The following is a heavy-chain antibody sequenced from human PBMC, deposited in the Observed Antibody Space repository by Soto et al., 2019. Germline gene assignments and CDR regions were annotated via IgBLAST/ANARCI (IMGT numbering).Heavy chain of an antibody. CDR2: INHSGSA. D-gene: IGHD3-22*01. J-gene: IGHJ3*02. Sequence: SETLSLTCAVYGGSLSGFYWSWIRQPPGKGLEWIGQINHSGSANYSPSLESRVTISVDTSKNQFSLRLTSVTAADTAVYYCARGRRYYDSSGYSKPFDIWCQGTMVTVSS. CDR1: GGSLSGFY. CDR3: ARGRRYYDSSGYSKPFDI. V-gene: IGHV4-34*01.